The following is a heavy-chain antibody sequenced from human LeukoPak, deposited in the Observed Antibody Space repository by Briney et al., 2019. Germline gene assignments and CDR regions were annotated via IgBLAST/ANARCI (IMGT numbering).Heavy chain of an antibody. D-gene: IGHD6-19*01. CDR3: AKFVCSGCESAFDI. CDR1: GFTFSSYG. Sequence: GGSLRLSCAASGFTFSSYGMHWVRQAPGKGLEWVAVISYDGSNKYYADSVKGRFTISGDNSKNTLYLQMNSLRAEDTAVYYCAKFVCSGCESAFDIWGQGTMVTVSS. J-gene: IGHJ3*02. CDR2: ISYDGSNK. V-gene: IGHV3-30*18.